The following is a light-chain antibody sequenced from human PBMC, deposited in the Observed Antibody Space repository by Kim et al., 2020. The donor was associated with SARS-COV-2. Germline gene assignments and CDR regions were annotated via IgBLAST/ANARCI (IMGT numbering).Light chain of an antibody. CDR2: DTS. CDR3: QQYASLPRT. Sequence: EIVLTQSPGTLSLSPGERATLSCRASQSVSSNYLAWYRQKPGQAPRLLIHDTSTRATGITDRFSGSGSGTDFTLTISRLEPEDFAVYYCQQYASLPRTFGQGTKLEI. J-gene: IGKJ1*01. V-gene: IGKV3-20*01. CDR1: QSVSSNY.